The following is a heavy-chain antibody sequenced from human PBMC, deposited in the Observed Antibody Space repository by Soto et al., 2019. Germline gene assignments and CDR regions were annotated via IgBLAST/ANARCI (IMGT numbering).Heavy chain of an antibody. CDR2: IYYSGST. CDR3: ARVGLLWFGENDAFDI. D-gene: IGHD3-10*01. V-gene: IGHV4-59*01. Sequence: SETLSLTCTVSGGSISSYYWIWIRQPPGKGLEWIGYIYYSGSTNYNPSLKSRVTISVDTSKNQFSLKLSSVTAADTAVYYCARVGLLWFGENDAFDIWGQGTMVTVSS. CDR1: GGSISSYY. J-gene: IGHJ3*02.